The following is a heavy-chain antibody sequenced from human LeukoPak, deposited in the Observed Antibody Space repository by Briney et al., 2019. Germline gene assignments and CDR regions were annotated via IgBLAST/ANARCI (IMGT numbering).Heavy chain of an antibody. J-gene: IGHJ4*02. D-gene: IGHD1-1*01. CDR1: GFTFTTYY. CDR3: ARENWSIDY. CDR2: INQDGSVQ. V-gene: IGHV3-7*01. Sequence: PGGSLRLSCAASGFTFTTYYMTWVRQAPGKGLEWVANINQDGSVQNYVDSVKGRFTFSRDNAKNSVYLQMDSLRADDTAVYYCARENWSIDYWGQGTLVTVPS.